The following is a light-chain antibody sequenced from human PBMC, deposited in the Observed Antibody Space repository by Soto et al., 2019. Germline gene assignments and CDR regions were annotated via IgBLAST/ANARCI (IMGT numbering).Light chain of an antibody. CDR1: SSDVGGYNF. V-gene: IGLV2-11*01. CDR2: EVI. CDR3: SSYAGSDNVVL. J-gene: IGLJ2*01. Sequence: QSVLTQPRSVSGSPGQSVTISFTGTSSDVGGYNFVSWYQHLPGKAPKLMIYEVIQRPSGVPERFSGSKSGNTASLTVSGLQSEDESDYYCSSYAGSDNVVLFGGGTKVTVL.